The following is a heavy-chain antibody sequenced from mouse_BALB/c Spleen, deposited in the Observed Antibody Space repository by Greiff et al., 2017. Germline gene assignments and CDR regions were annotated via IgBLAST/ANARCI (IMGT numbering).Heavy chain of an antibody. J-gene: IGHJ3*01. Sequence: QVQLKESGAELARPGASVKLSCKASGYTFTSYWMQWVNQRPGQGLEWIGAIYPGDGDTTYTQKFKGKATLTADKSSSTAYMQLSSLASEDSAVYYCARGTHYYGSSYPFAYWGQGTLVTVSA. D-gene: IGHD1-1*01. V-gene: IGHV1-87*01. CDR1: GYTFTSYW. CDR3: ARGTHYYGSSYPFAY. CDR2: IYPGDGDT.